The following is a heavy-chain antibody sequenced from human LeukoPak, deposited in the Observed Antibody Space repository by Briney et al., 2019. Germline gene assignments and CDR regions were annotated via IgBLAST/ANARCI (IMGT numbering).Heavy chain of an antibody. J-gene: IGHJ5*02. CDR2: INPNSGDT. Sequence: ASVKVSCKASGYTFTGYYIHWVRQAPGQGLEWMGWINPNSGDTHYAQKFQGRVIMTRDTSITTAYMDLNSLISDDTAVYYCARVQYQLLFEGNWFDPWGQGTLVTVSS. D-gene: IGHD2-2*01. V-gene: IGHV1-2*02. CDR3: ARVQYQLLFEGNWFDP. CDR1: GYTFTGYY.